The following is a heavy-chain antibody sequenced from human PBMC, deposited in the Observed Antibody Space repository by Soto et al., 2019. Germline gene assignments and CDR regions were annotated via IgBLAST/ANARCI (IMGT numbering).Heavy chain of an antibody. CDR3: ARGGDVLDY. J-gene: IGHJ4*02. D-gene: IGHD3-16*01. CDR2: ASYDGTYK. CDR1: GFVFGGFG. Sequence: QVELVESGGGVVRPGKSLTVSCTGSGFVFGGFGMHWVRQTPGKGLEWLGMASYDGTYKYFADSVKGRFTISRDNGMNTVYLQMDNLSLEATALYYCARGGDVLDYWGRGTLVTVSS. V-gene: IGHV3-30*03.